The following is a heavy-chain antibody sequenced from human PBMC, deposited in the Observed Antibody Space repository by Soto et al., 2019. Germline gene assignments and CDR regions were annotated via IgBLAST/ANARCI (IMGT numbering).Heavy chain of an antibody. CDR3: ARVQGYCSGGSCYSNWFDP. CDR2: IYYSGST. D-gene: IGHD2-15*01. J-gene: IGHJ5*02. V-gene: IGHV4-31*03. CDR1: GGSISSGGYY. Sequence: SETLSLTCTVSGGSISSGGYYWSWIRQHPGKGLEWIGYIYYSGSTYYNPSLKSRVTISLDTSKNQFSLKLSSVTAADTAVYYCARVQGYCSGGSCYSNWFDPWGQGTLVTVS.